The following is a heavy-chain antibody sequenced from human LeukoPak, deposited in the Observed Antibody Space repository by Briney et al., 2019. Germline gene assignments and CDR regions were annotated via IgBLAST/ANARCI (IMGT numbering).Heavy chain of an antibody. Sequence: ASVKVSCKVSGYTLTDFSIHWVRQAPGEGLEWMGGFDPEDGEAIYPRKFQGRLTLTEDTSTDTAYMELSSLRSEDTAVYYCARVPRYDFWSGYLYYYYYYMDVWGKGTTVTVSS. CDR2: FDPEDGEA. CDR3: ARVPRYDFWSGYLYYYYYYMDV. V-gene: IGHV1-24*01. D-gene: IGHD3-3*01. J-gene: IGHJ6*03. CDR1: GYTLTDFS.